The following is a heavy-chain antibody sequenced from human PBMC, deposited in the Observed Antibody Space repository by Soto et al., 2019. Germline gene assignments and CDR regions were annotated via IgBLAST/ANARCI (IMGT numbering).Heavy chain of an antibody. D-gene: IGHD3-10*01. Sequence: QVQVQESGPGLVKPSQTLSLTCSVSGGYMNMDGYYWNWIRQHPGKALEWIGSIHYSGTTYYNPSLKSRLTISVDTSENQFSLRLSSVTAADTSLYYCARSIMFRGIDYGVDVWGQGTTVTVSS. J-gene: IGHJ6*02. CDR2: IHYSGTT. V-gene: IGHV4-31*03. CDR1: GGYMNMDGYY. CDR3: ARSIMFRGIDYGVDV.